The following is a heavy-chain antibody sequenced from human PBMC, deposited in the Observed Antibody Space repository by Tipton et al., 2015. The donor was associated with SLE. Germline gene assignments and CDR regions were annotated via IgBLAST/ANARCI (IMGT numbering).Heavy chain of an antibody. CDR1: GYTLSELS. J-gene: IGHJ3*02. Sequence: QVQLVQSGAEVKRPGASVKVSCKISGYTLSELSMHWVRQAPGKGLEWMGGFDPEDGKTIYAERFQGRVTMTEDTSTDIAYLRLSSLRSDDTAVYYCATGERPRDTFDIWGQGTLVTVSS. V-gene: IGHV1-24*01. CDR3: ATGERPRDTFDI. CDR2: FDPEDGKT.